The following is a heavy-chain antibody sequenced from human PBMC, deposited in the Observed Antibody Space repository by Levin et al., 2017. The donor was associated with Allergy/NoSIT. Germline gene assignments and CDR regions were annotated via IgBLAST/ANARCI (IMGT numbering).Heavy chain of an antibody. D-gene: IGHD6-13*01. CDR1: GGSISSYY. CDR2: IYYSGST. V-gene: IGHV4-59*01. J-gene: IGHJ6*03. CDR3: ARALYNSSRGYYYYYMDV. Sequence: SQTLSLTCSVSGGSISSYYWTWIRQPPGKGPEWIGYIYYSGSTNYNPSLKSRVTISIDTSKIQLSLKLSSVTAADTAVYSCARALYNSSRGYYYYYMDVWGKGTTVTVSS.